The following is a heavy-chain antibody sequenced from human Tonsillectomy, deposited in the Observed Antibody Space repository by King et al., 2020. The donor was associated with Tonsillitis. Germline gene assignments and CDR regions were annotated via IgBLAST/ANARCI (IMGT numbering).Heavy chain of an antibody. CDR2: INPRDGST. CDR3: AKSYTATTLYGY. CDR1: GYTFTSYY. Sequence: LQLVQSGAEVKKPGASVKVSCKASGYTFTSYYIHWVRQAPGQGLEWMGIINPRDGSTTYTQEFQGKVTVTSDTSTSIVDMEMNSLRADDTAVYYCAKSYTATTLYGYWGQGALVTVSS. J-gene: IGHJ4*02. V-gene: IGHV1-46*01. D-gene: IGHD1-26*01.